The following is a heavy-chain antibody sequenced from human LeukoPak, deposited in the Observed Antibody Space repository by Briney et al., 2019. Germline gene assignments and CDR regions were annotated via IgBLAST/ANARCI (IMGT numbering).Heavy chain of an antibody. D-gene: IGHD3-10*01. V-gene: IGHV4-39*01. CDR2: IYYSGST. Sequence: SETLSLTCTVSGGSISSSSYYWGWIRQPPGKGLEWIGSIYYSGSTYCNPSLKSRVTISVDTSKNQFSLKLSSVTAADTAVYYCASSTQVVRGRPDRNPYYYYGMDVWGQGTTVTVSS. CDR3: ASSTQVVRGRPDRNPYYYYGMDV. J-gene: IGHJ6*02. CDR1: GGSISSSSYY.